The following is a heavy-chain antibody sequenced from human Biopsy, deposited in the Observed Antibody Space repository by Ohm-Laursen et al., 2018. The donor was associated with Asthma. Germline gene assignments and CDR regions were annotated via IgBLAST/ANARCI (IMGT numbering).Heavy chain of an antibody. D-gene: IGHD3-3*01. J-gene: IGHJ4*02. Sequence: SLRLSCTASGLTFRSYAMHWVRQAPGKGLEWVAVGGSYYDGGLKYYADSVNGRFTVSRDDSKNTLYLQMYSLRPDDTAVYYCARDVMEWYLPAFDFWGQGTLVTVSS. CDR1: GLTFRSYA. V-gene: IGHV3-30-3*01. CDR2: GGSYYDGGLK. CDR3: ARDVMEWYLPAFDF.